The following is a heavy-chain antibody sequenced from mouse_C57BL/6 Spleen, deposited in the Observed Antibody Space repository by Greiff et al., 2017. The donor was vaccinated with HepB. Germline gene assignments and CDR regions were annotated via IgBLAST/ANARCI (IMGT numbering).Heavy chain of an antibody. CDR2: IRNKANGYTT. D-gene: IGHD1-1*01. V-gene: IGHV7-3*01. CDR1: GFTFTDYY. J-gene: IGHJ2*01. CDR3: ARYSSYGSSRFFDY. Sequence: EVKLMESGGGLVQPGGSLSLSCAASGFTFTDYYMSWVRQPPGKALEWLGFIRNKANGYTTEYSASVKGRFTISRDTSQSILYLQMNALRAEDSATYYCARYSSYGSSRFFDYWGQGTTLTVSS.